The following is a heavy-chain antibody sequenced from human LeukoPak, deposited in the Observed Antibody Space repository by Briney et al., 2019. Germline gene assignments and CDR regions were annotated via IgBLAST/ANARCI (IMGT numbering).Heavy chain of an antibody. CDR1: GFTVSSNY. V-gene: IGHV3-53*04. CDR3: ARDNWNYGFDY. J-gene: IGHJ4*02. D-gene: IGHD1-7*01. Sequence: PGGSLRLSCAASGFTVSSNYMSCVRQAPGKGLEWVSVIYSDGNTYYADSVKGRFTISRHNSKNTLYLQMNSLRAEDTAVYYCARDNWNYGFDYWGQGTLVTVSS. CDR2: IYSDGNT.